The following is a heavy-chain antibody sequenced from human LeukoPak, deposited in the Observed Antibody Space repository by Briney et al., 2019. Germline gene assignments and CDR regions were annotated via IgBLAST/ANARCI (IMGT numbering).Heavy chain of an antibody. J-gene: IGHJ3*02. Sequence: GGSLRLSCAASGFTFSNSYMSWVRQAPGKGLEWVAIINPDGSQRSFVDSVKGRFAISRDNAKNSLYLQMNSLSAEDTAVYYCARDPAYGAFDIWGQGTTVTVSS. CDR1: GFTFSNSY. CDR3: ARDPAYGAFDI. V-gene: IGHV3-7*01. CDR2: INPDGSQR. D-gene: IGHD2-21*01.